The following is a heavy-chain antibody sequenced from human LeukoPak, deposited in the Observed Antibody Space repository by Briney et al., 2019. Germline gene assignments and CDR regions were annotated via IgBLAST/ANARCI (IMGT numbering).Heavy chain of an antibody. D-gene: IGHD3-10*01. V-gene: IGHV3-30*04. CDR3: AREGILWFGELIYGMDV. CDR2: ISYDGSNK. CDR1: GFTFSSYA. J-gene: IGHJ6*04. Sequence: PAGSLRLFCAASGFTFSSYAMHWVRQAPGKGLQWVAVISYDGSNKYYEDSVKGRFTISRDNSKNTLYLQMNSLRAEDTAVYYCAREGILWFGELIYGMDVWGKGTTVTVSS.